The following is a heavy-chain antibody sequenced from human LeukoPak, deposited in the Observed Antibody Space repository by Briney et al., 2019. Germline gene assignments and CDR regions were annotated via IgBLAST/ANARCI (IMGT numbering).Heavy chain of an antibody. CDR2: INPNSGGT. J-gene: IGHJ3*02. D-gene: IGHD3-10*01. CDR3: ARRPGFHSWAFDI. CDR1: GYTFTGYY. V-gene: IGHV1-2*02. Sequence: ASVKVSCKASGYTFTGYYLHWVRQAPGQGLEWMGWINPNSGGTNYAQNFQGRVTMTRDTSISTAYMELSRLRSDDTAVYYCARRPGFHSWAFDIWGQGTMVTVSS.